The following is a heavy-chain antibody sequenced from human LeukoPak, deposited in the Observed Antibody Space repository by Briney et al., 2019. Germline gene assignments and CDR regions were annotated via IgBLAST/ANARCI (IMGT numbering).Heavy chain of an antibody. CDR2: ISGDGST. CDR1: GFPFSNNY. J-gene: IGHJ3*02. CDR3: ARGGDSRGSKRSAFDI. V-gene: IGHV3-53*01. D-gene: IGHD3-22*01. Sequence: PGGSLRLSCAASGFPFSNNYLSWVRQAPGKGLEGVSVISGDGSTYYADSVKGRFAISRDNSANTLYLQMNSLRADDTAVYYCARGGDSRGSKRSAFDIWGQGTTVTVSS.